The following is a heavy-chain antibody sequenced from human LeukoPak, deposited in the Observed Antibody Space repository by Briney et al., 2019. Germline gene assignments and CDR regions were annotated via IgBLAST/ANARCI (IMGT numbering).Heavy chain of an antibody. CDR3: ARGGGYCSSTSCYGWFDP. D-gene: IGHD2-2*01. V-gene: IGHV4-59*01. J-gene: IGHJ5*02. Sequence: SETLSLTCTVSGGSISSYYWSWIRQPPGKGLEWIGYIYYSGSTNYNPSLNSRVTISVDTSKNQFSLKLSSVTAADTAVYYCARGGGYCSSTSCYGWFDPWGQGTLVTVSS. CDR2: IYYSGST. CDR1: GGSISSYY.